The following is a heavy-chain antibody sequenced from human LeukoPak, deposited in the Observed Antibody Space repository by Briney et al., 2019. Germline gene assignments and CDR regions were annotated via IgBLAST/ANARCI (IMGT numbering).Heavy chain of an antibody. CDR2: ISSSSSYI. CDR3: ARRILDDSTGYYTDY. V-gene: IGHV3-21*01. J-gene: IGHJ4*02. D-gene: IGHD3-22*01. CDR1: GFTFNQHA. Sequence: GGSLRLSCVASGFTFNQHAMNWVRQAPGKGLEWVASISSSSSYIYYEDSLKGRFTISRDNAKNSLYLQMNSLRAEDTAVYYCARRILDDSTGYYTDYWGQGTLVTVSS.